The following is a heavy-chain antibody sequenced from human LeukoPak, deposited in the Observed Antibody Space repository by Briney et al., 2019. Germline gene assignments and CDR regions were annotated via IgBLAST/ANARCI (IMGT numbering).Heavy chain of an antibody. CDR2: INSGADYT. V-gene: IGHV3-23*01. CDR1: RFTFSNYA. Sequence: AGGSLRLSCAASRFTFSNYAMSSVRQAPGKGLEWVSAINSGADYTYYADSVKGRFTISRDNSKNTLYLQMNSLRADDMAVYYCAKVHDQWAAGTLPGDYWGQGTLVTVSS. J-gene: IGHJ4*02. D-gene: IGHD6-13*01. CDR3: AKVHDQWAAGTLPGDY.